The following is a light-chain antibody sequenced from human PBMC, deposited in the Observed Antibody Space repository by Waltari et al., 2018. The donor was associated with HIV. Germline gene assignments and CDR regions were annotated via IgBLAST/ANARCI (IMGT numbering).Light chain of an antibody. CDR2: GAS. J-gene: IGKJ1*01. V-gene: IGKV3-20*01. CDR1: QSVSSSY. Sequence: EIVLTQSPGTLSLSPGERAAPSCRTSQSVSSSYLAWYQQKPGQAPRLVIYGASNRATGIPDRFSGSGSGTDFTLTISRLEPEDFAVYYCQQYSSSPWTFGQGTKVEIK. CDR3: QQYSSSPWT.